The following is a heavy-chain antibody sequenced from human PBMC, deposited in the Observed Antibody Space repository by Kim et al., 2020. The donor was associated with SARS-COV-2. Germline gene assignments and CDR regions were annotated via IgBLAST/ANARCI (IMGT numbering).Heavy chain of an antibody. CDR2: ISYDGSNK. J-gene: IGHJ6*02. CDR1: GFTFSSYG. D-gene: IGHD3-10*01. Sequence: GGSLRLSCAASGFTFSSYGMHWVRQAPGKGLEWVAVISYDGSNKYYADSVKGRFTISRDNSKNTLYLQMNSLRAEDTAVYYCAKAAITMVRGVTPPYYYYGMDVWGQGTTVTVSS. V-gene: IGHV3-30*18. CDR3: AKAAITMVRGVTPPYYYYGMDV.